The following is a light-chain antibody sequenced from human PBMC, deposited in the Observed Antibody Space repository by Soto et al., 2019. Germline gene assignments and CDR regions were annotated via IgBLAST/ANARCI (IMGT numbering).Light chain of an antibody. V-gene: IGLV2-14*03. CDR3: SSYTSSSTL. J-gene: IGLJ2*01. CDR2: DVS. Sequence: QSALTQPASVSGSPGQSITISCTGTSSGVGGYNYVSWYQQHPGKAPKLMIYDVSYRPSGVSNRFSGSKSGNTASLTISGLQAEDEADYSCSSYTSSSTLFGGGTTLTVL. CDR1: SSGVGGYNY.